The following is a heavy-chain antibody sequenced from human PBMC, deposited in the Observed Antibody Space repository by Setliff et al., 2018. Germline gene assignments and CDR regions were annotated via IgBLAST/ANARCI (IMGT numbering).Heavy chain of an antibody. CDR2: FRGSGGTT. CDR3: AKARYCSGTSCAFDD. Sequence: GGSLRLSCAASGFTFTNYAMTWVRQAPGKGLEWVSGFRGSGGTTYYADSVKGRFTISRDNSKSTLFLQMNGLRAEDTAVYYCAKARYCSGTSCAFDDWGQGTLVTVSS. J-gene: IGHJ4*02. D-gene: IGHD2-2*01. CDR1: GFTFTNYA. V-gene: IGHV3-23*01.